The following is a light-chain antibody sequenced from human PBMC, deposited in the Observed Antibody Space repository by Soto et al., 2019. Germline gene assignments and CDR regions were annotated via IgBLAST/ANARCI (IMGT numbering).Light chain of an antibody. V-gene: IGKV3-15*01. CDR3: QQSNNWPPYT. CDR2: GAS. Sequence: EIVMTQSPATLSVSPAERATLSCRASQSVSSNLAWYQQKPGQAPRLLIYGASTRATGIPARFSGSGSGTEFTLTISSLQSEDFALYYCQQSNNWPPYTFGQGTKLEIK. CDR1: QSVSSN. J-gene: IGKJ2*01.